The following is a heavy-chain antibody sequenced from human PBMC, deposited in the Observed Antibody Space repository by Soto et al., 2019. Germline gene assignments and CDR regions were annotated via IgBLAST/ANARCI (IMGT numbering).Heavy chain of an antibody. CDR3: AKESYNRRTDFEY. D-gene: IGHD3-10*01. J-gene: IGHJ4*02. V-gene: IGHV3-23*01. Sequence: GGSLRLSCAASGFTFSSCAMSWVRQAPGKGLEGVSGIGGSGDDTEYTDSVKGRFTISRDNSKNTLYLQMNSLRAEDTALYYCAKESYNRRTDFEYRGQGTLVTVSS. CDR1: GFTFSSCA. CDR2: IGGSGDDT.